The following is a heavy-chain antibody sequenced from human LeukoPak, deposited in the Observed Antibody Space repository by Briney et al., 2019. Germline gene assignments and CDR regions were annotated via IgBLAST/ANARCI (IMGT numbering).Heavy chain of an antibody. D-gene: IGHD3-3*01. Sequence: GGSLRLSCAASGFTFSNAWMSWVRQAPGKGLEWVGRIKSKTDGGTTDYAAPVKGRFTISRDDSKNMLFLQMNSLKTEDTAVYYCTTEFPDYDFWSGSPTQYYLDYWGQGTLVTVSS. CDR1: GFTFSNAW. J-gene: IGHJ4*02. CDR2: IKSKTDGGTT. V-gene: IGHV3-15*01. CDR3: TTEFPDYDFWSGSPTQYYLDY.